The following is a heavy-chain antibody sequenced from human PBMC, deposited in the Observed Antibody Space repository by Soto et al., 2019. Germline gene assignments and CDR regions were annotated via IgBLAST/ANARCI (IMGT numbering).Heavy chain of an antibody. Sequence: SETLSLTCTVSGGSVSNFYWNWIRQPAGKRLEWIGRIYTSGSTNYNPSLRSRVTMSIDTSRNQFSLKLNSVTAADTAVYYCARHCRVDTAMAIDYWGQGTLVTVSS. CDR3: ARHCRVDTAMAIDY. CDR2: IYTSGST. CDR1: GGSVSNFY. V-gene: IGHV4-4*07. D-gene: IGHD5-18*01. J-gene: IGHJ4*02.